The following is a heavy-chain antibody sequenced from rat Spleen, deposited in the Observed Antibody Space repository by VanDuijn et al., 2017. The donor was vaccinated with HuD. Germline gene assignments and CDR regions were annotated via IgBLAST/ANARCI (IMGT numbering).Heavy chain of an antibody. D-gene: IGHD1-12*03. CDR1: GFSLTDNS. J-gene: IGHJ2*01. Sequence: QVQLKESGPGLVQPSQTLSLTCTVSGFSLTDNSVHWVRQPPGKGLEWRGGIWDDETTDYNPALKSRLSISRDTSKSQVFLRMDSLQTDDTAIYFCSCDGYYWGQGVMVTVSS. V-gene: IGHV2-1*01. CDR3: SCDGYY. CDR2: IWDDETT.